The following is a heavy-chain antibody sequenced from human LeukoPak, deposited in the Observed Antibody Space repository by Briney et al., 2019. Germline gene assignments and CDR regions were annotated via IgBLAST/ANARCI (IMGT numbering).Heavy chain of an antibody. V-gene: IGHV4-39*02. J-gene: IGHJ4*02. Sequence: SETLSLTCSVSGVSIAVNHYYWGWIRQPPGKGLEWIGSGLYTGNTYSNPSLRSRVTISVDTSKNEFSLKMNSVTAADTAVYYCAREHRSSKYFDSWGQGALVIVSS. CDR3: AREHRSSKYFDS. CDR1: GVSIAVNHYY. D-gene: IGHD6-6*01. CDR2: GLYTGNT.